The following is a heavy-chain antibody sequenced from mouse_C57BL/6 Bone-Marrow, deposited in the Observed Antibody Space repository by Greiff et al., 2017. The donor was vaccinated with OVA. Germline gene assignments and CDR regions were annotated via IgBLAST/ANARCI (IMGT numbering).Heavy chain of an antibody. V-gene: IGHV1-69*01. CDR1: GYTFTSYW. J-gene: IGHJ4*01. CDR3: ARGGVYYAMDY. Sequence: VQLQQSGAELVMPGASVKLSCKASGYTFTSYWMHWVKQRPGQGLEWIGELDPSDSYTNYNQKFKGKSTLTVDKSSSTAYMQLSSLTSEDSAVYYCARGGVYYAMDYWGQGTSVTVSS. CDR2: LDPSDSYT.